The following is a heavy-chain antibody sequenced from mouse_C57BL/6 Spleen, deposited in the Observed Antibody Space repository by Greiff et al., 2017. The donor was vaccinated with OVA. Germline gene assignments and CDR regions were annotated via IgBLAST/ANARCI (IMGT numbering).Heavy chain of an antibody. CDR3: AREPIRGSSYLYYAMDY. D-gene: IGHD1-1*01. J-gene: IGHJ4*01. CDR1: GYTFTSYW. V-gene: IGHV1-64*01. Sequence: QVQLQQPGAELVKPGASVKLSCKASGYTFTSYWMHWVKQRPGQGLEWIGMIHPNSGSTNYNEKFKSKATLTVDKSSSTAYMQRSSLTSEDSAVYYCAREPIRGSSYLYYAMDYWGQGTSVTVSS. CDR2: IHPNSGST.